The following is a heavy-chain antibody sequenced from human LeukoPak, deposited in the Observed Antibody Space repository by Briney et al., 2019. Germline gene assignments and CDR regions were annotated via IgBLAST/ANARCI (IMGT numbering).Heavy chain of an antibody. CDR1: GFTFSSYW. CDR2: INPGGSSI. V-gene: IGHV3-74*01. D-gene: IGHD1-14*01. CDR3: ARSNQADDY. Sequence: PGRSLRLSCAASGFTFSSYWMHWVPQVPGKGLVWVARINPGGSSITYADSVKGRITISRDNAKNTLYLQMDSLRAEDTGVYYCARSNQADDYWGQGTLVTVSS. J-gene: IGHJ4*02.